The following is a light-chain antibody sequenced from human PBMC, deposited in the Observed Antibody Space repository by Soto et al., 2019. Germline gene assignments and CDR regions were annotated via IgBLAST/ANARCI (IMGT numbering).Light chain of an antibody. Sequence: EIVMTQSPATLSVSPGERATLSCRARQSVSSNLAWYQQKPGQAPRLLIYCASTRATGIPARFSGSGSGTEFTLTISSLQSEDFAVYYCQQYNNWPPWTFGQGTKVEIK. CDR1: QSVSSN. CDR3: QQYNNWPPWT. V-gene: IGKV3-15*01. J-gene: IGKJ1*01. CDR2: CAS.